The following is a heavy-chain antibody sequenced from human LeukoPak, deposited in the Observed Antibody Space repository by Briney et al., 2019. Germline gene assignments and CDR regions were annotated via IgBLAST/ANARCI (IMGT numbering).Heavy chain of an antibody. CDR2: ISGSGGST. D-gene: IGHD3-22*01. V-gene: IGHV3-23*01. Sequence: GGSLRLSCAASGFTFSSYAMSWVRQAPGKGLEWVSAISGSGGSTYYADSVKGRFTISRDNSKNTLYLQMNSLRAEDAAVYYCAKDSGYDSSGYPFNWFDPWGQGTLVTVSS. CDR3: AKDSGYDSSGYPFNWFDP. CDR1: GFTFSSYA. J-gene: IGHJ5*02.